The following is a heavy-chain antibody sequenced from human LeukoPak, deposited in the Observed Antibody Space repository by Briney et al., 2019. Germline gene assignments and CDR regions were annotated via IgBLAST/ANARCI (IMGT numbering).Heavy chain of an antibody. D-gene: IGHD3-10*01. J-gene: IGHJ4*02. CDR2: ISGSSSTI. V-gene: IGHV3-48*01. CDR1: GFTFSSYS. CDR3: ARGHGSGSYYPDY. Sequence: PGGSLRLSGAASGFTFSSYSMNWVRQAPGKGLEWVSYISGSSSTIYYADSVKGRFTISRDNAKNSLYLQMNSLRAEDTAVYYCARGHGSGSYYPDYWGQGTLVTVSS.